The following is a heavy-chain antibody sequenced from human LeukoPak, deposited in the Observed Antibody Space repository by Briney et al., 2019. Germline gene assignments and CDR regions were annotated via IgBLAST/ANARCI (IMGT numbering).Heavy chain of an antibody. CDR3: ARKVGGYSYGHAFDY. D-gene: IGHD5-18*01. V-gene: IGHV1-69*13. J-gene: IGHJ4*02. CDR2: IIPIFGTA. Sequence: SVKVSCKASGGTFSSYAISWVRQAPGQGLEWMGGIIPIFGTANYAQKFQGRVTITADESTSTAYMELSSLRSEDTAVYYCARKVGGYSYGHAFDYWGQGTLVAVSS. CDR1: GGTFSSYA.